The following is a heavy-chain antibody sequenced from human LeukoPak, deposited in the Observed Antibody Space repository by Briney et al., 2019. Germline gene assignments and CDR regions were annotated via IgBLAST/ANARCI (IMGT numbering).Heavy chain of an antibody. Sequence: GGSLRLSCAGSGFIFSTYAMTWVRQAPGKGLEWVSGISGSGDTTYYADSVKGRFTISRDNSKNTLYLQMSSLRVDDTAVYYCAKAASSSWPSYYYGMDVWGQGTTVTVSS. CDR1: GFIFSTYA. CDR3: AKAASSSWPSYYYGMDV. J-gene: IGHJ6*02. CDR2: ISGSGDTT. D-gene: IGHD6-13*01. V-gene: IGHV3-23*01.